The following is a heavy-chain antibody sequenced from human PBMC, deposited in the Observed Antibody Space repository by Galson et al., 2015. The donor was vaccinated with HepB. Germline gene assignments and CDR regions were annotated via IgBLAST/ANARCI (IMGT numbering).Heavy chain of an antibody. Sequence: SLRLSCAASGFTFSSYSMNWVRQAPGKGLEWVSSISSSSSYIYYADSVKGRFTISRDNAKNSLYLQMNSLRAEDTAVYYCAREGRVLSAFDIWGQGTMVTVSS. CDR1: GFTFSSYS. CDR3: AREGRVLSAFDI. V-gene: IGHV3-21*01. J-gene: IGHJ3*02. CDR2: ISSSSSYI.